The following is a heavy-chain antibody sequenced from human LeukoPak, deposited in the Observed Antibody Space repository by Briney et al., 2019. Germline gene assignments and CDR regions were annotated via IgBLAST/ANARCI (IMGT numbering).Heavy chain of an antibody. CDR3: AKDPQRTIAAAGTSLPKIYGMDV. CDR1: GFTFSSYG. V-gene: IGHV3-30*18. J-gene: IGHJ6*02. D-gene: IGHD6-13*01. Sequence: PGGSLRLSCAASGFTFSSYGMHWVRQAPGKGLEWVAVISYDGSNKYYADSVKGRFTISRDNSKNTLYLQMNSLRAEDTAVYYCAKDPQRTIAAAGTSLPKIYGMDVWGQGTTVTVSS. CDR2: ISYDGSNK.